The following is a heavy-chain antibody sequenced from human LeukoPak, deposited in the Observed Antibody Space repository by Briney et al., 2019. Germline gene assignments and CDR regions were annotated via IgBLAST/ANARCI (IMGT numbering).Heavy chain of an antibody. V-gene: IGHV3-53*01. CDR3: AKSHHVTAIDY. D-gene: IGHD2-21*02. Sequence: GGSLRLSCAASGFTVSSNYISWVRQAPGKGLEWVSVIYSGGGTNYADSVKGRFTISRDNSKNTLYLQMNSLRADDTAVYYCAKSHHVTAIDYWGQGTLVTVSS. CDR2: IYSGGGT. J-gene: IGHJ4*02. CDR1: GFTVSSNY.